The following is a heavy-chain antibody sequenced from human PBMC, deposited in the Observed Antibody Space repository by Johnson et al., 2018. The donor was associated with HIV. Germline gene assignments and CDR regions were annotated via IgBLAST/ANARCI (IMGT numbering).Heavy chain of an antibody. V-gene: IGHV3-52*01. CDR3: AKPPSMGADAFDV. J-gene: IGHJ3*01. CDR2: IECDGSEK. Sequence: VQLVESGGGLVQPGGSLRLSCAASGFTFSSSWMHWVCQAPEKGLEWVADIECDGSEKYSVDSVKGRLTISRDNAKSSLSFQVNSLRAEDSALYYCAKPPSMGADAFDVWGQGTMVTVSS. CDR1: GFTFSSSW. D-gene: IGHD3-16*01.